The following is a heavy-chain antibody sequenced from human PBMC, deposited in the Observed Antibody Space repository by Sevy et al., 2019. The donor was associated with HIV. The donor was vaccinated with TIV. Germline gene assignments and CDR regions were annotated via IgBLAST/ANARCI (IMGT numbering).Heavy chain of an antibody. J-gene: IGHJ4*02. V-gene: IGHV3-74*01. D-gene: IGHD6-25*01. CDR2: INEDGSFS. Sequence: GGSLRLSCAASGFTFRNYWMHWVRQGPGKGLEWVSRINEDGSFSDYADSMKGRFTISRDNAKNTLYLEMNSLRVEDTAVYYCASDRSGARDSWGQGTLVTVSS. CDR1: GFTFRNYW. CDR3: ASDRSGARDS.